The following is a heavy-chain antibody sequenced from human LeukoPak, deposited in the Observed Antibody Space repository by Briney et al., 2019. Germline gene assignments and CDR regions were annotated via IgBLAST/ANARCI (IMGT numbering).Heavy chain of an antibody. CDR1: GGSFSGYY. CDR2: INHSGST. V-gene: IGHV4-34*01. CDR3: ARGSPVDTAGVAFLYYFDY. J-gene: IGHJ4*02. Sequence: PSETLSLTCAVYGGSFSGYYWSWIRQPPGKGLEWIGEINHSGSTNYNPSLKSRVTISVDTSKNQFSLKLSSVTAADTAVYYCARGSPVDTAGVAFLYYFDYWGQGTLVTVSS. D-gene: IGHD5-18*01.